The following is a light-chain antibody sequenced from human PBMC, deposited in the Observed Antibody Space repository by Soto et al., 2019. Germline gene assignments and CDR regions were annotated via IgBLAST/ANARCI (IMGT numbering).Light chain of an antibody. J-gene: IGKJ5*01. V-gene: IGKV1-5*01. CDR2: DAS. Sequence: QSPSTLSASVGDRVTITCRASQSLNNGLAWYQQKPGKAPKLLIYDASTLERGVPSRFGGTGSGTEFTLTISSLQPDDFATYYCQQYHRSSITFGQGTRLEIK. CDR1: QSLNNG. CDR3: QQYHRSSIT.